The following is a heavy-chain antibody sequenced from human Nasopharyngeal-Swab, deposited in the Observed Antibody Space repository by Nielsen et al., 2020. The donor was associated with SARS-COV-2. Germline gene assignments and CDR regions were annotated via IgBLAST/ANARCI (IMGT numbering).Heavy chain of an antibody. D-gene: IGHD3-9*01. CDR2: ISYDGSNK. V-gene: IGHV3-30-3*01. Sequence: LSLTCAASGFTFSSYAMHWVRQAPGKGLEWVAVISYDGSNKYYADSVKGRFTISRDNSKNTLYLQMNSLRAEDTAVYYCARVSIDVDYYYGMDVWGQGTTVTVSS. J-gene: IGHJ6*02. CDR1: GFTFSSYA. CDR3: ARVSIDVDYYYGMDV.